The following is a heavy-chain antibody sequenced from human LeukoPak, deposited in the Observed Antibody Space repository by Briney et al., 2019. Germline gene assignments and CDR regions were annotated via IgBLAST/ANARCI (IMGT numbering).Heavy chain of an antibody. D-gene: IGHD3-10*01. J-gene: IGHJ4*02. CDR1: GYTFTSYD. CDR3: ARSFYYGSGMFDY. Sequence: ASVKVSCKASGYTFTSYDINWVRQATGQGLEWMGWINPNSGGTNYAQKFQGRVTMTRDTSISTAYMELSRLRSDDTAVYYCARSFYYGSGMFDYWGQGTLVTVSS. CDR2: INPNSGGT. V-gene: IGHV1-2*02.